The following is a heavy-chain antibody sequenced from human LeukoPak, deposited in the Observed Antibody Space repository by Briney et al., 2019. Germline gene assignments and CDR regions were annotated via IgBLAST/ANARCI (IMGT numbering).Heavy chain of an antibody. J-gene: IGHJ4*02. CDR2: ISSSSSYI. Sequence: KPGGSLRLSCAASGFTFSSYSMNWVRQAPGKGLEWVSSISSSSSYIYYADSVKGRFTISRDNAKNSLYLQMNSLRAEDTAVYYCARDPLAYDSSGYPPFVGYWGQGTLVTVPS. V-gene: IGHV3-21*01. CDR3: ARDPLAYDSSGYPPFVGY. D-gene: IGHD3-22*01. CDR1: GFTFSSYS.